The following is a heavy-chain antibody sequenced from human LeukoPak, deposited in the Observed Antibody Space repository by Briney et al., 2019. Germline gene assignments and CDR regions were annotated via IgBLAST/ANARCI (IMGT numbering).Heavy chain of an antibody. D-gene: IGHD5-18*01. J-gene: IGHJ5*02. CDR1: GGTFSSYA. Sequence: ASVKVSCKASGGTFSSYAISWVRQAPGQGLEWMGGIIPIFGTANYAQKFQGRVTITTDESTSTAYMELSSPRSEDTAVYYCAMIYVDTAIRPWSAPWGRGTLVTVSS. V-gene: IGHV1-69*05. CDR3: AMIYVDTAIRPWSAP. CDR2: IIPIFGTA.